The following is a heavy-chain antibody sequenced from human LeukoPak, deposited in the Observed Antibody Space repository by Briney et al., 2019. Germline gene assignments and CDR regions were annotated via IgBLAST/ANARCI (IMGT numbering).Heavy chain of an antibody. V-gene: IGHV5-51*01. J-gene: IGHJ4*02. CDR3: ARRAYYDSSGYYNFDY. D-gene: IGHD3-22*01. CDR1: GYSFTNYW. Sequence: GESLKISSKGSGYSFTNYWIAWVRQMPGKGLEWMGIIYPGDSDTRYSPSFQGQVTISADKSISTAYLQWSSLKASDTAMYYCARRAYYDSSGYYNFDYWGQGTLVTVSS. CDR2: IYPGDSDT.